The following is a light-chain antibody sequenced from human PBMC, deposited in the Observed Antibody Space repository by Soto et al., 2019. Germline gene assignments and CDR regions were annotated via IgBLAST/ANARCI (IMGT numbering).Light chain of an antibody. V-gene: IGKV1-5*03. CDR3: QHYNSYSIT. J-gene: IGKJ5*01. Sequence: DIQMTQSPSTLSASVGDRVTITCRASQRISSWLACYQQKPGKAPKLLIYKASSLESGVPSRFSGSGSGTEFTLTISSLQPDDFATYYCQHYNSYSITFGQGTRREIK. CDR2: KAS. CDR1: QRISSW.